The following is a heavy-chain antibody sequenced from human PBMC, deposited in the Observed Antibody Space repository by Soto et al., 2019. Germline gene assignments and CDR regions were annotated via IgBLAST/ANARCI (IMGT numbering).Heavy chain of an antibody. CDR1: GFTFSSYA. J-gene: IGHJ6*03. Sequence: GGSLRLSCAASGFTFSSYAMNWVRQAPGKGLEWVSSIGSSSNYIYYADSVKGRFTISRDNAKNSLYLQMNSLRAEDTAVYYCARVLDSTSIYYYYYMDVWGKGTTVTVSS. CDR2: IGSSSNYI. D-gene: IGHD6-6*01. CDR3: ARVLDSTSIYYYYYMDV. V-gene: IGHV3-21*01.